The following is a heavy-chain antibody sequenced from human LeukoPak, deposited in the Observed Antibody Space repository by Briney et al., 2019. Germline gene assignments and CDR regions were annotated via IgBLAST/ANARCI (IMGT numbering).Heavy chain of an antibody. V-gene: IGHV3-21*01. D-gene: IGHD2-2*01. CDR3: ARGNCSSASCYRFDP. J-gene: IGHJ5*02. CDR2: ISSGSSYI. CDR1: GFTFSTYS. Sequence: PGGSLRLSCAASGFTFSTYSMNWVRQAPGKGLEWVSSISSGSSYIYYADSVKGRFTISRDNAKKSLYLQMNSLRAEDTAVYYCARGNCSSASCYRFDPWGQGTLVTVSS.